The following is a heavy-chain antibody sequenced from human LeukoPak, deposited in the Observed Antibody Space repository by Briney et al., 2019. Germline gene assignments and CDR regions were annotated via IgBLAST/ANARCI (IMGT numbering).Heavy chain of an antibody. CDR2: IYANGNT. CDR1: GFTVSSNY. J-gene: IGHJ5*02. Sequence: PGGSLRLSCAASGFTVSSNYMSWVRQAPGKGLEWVSVIYANGNTYYADSMQGRLTISRDKSKNTVFLQMNSLRAEDTAMYYCARVGEGELGNWFDPWGQGTLVTVSS. V-gene: IGHV3-53*01. D-gene: IGHD3-10*01. CDR3: ARVGEGELGNWFDP.